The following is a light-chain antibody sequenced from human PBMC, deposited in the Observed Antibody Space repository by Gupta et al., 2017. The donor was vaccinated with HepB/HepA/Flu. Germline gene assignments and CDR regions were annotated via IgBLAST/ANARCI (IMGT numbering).Light chain of an antibody. CDR2: TAS. V-gene: IGKV1-39*01. J-gene: IGKJ4*01. CDR1: QSISTC. CDR3: QQSYITPLT. Sequence: DIQMTQSPFSLPPFVGDRVTITCRASQSISTCLNWYQQKAGRAPKLLIYTASSLESGVPSRFSGSGSGTDFTLTISSLQPEDFATYYCQQSYITPLTFGGGTKVEI.